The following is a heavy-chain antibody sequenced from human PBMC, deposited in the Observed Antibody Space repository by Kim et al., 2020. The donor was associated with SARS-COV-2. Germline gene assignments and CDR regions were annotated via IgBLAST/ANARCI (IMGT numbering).Heavy chain of an antibody. CDR1: GYTFTSYA. CDR3: ARGPDTMVRGAQHPSRDYYYDGMDV. V-gene: IGHV1-3*01. CDR2: INAGNGNT. D-gene: IGHD3-10*01. Sequence: ASVKVSCKASGYTFTSYAMHWVRQAPGQRLEWMGWINAGNGNTKYSQKFQGRVTITRDTSASTAYMELSSLRSEDTAVYYCARGPDTMVRGAQHPSRDYYYDGMDVWGQGTTVTVSS. J-gene: IGHJ6*02.